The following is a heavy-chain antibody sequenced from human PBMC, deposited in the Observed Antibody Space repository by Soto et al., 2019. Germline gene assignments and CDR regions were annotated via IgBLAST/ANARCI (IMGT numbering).Heavy chain of an antibody. Sequence: GGSRRLSRHASGSDFSTYSMKWIRQAPGQGLEWIAYGSLDRDSIQNADSVKGRFTISRDDAENSLYLQMDSLRDEDTATYYCARLYYDYVWGQGTTVTVSS. CDR1: GSDFSTYS. D-gene: IGHD3-3*01. CDR2: GSLDRDSI. CDR3: ARLYYDYV. V-gene: IGHV3-48*02. J-gene: IGHJ6*02.